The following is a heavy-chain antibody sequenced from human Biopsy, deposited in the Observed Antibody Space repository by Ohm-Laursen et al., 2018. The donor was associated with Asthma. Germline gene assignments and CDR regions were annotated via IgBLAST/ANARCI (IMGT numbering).Heavy chain of an antibody. J-gene: IGHJ4*02. CDR2: HDHEEGGT. CDR3: ASDFPKDYVRYNFQF. V-gene: IGHV1-24*01. CDR1: GYSLTDLS. D-gene: IGHD4-17*01. Sequence: VASVKVSCKISGYSLTDLSMHWVRQAPGQGLEWMGGHDHEEGGTVNAWRFQGRVTMTEDTSTDTAYMELSSLSSDDTAAYYCASDFPKDYVRYNFQFWGQGTLVTVSS.